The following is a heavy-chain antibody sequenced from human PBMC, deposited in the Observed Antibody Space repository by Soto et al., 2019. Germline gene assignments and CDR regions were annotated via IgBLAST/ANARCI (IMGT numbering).Heavy chain of an antibody. CDR3: AKVGWIQLWGSGGGFDY. CDR1: GFTFSSYA. CDR2: ISGSGGST. J-gene: IGHJ4*02. D-gene: IGHD5-18*01. Sequence: EVQLLESGGGLVQPGGSLRLSCAASGFTFSSYAMSWVRQAPGKGLEWVSAISGSGGSTYYADSVKGRFTISRDNSKNTLYLQMNSLRAEDTAVYYCAKVGWIQLWGSGGGFDYWGQGTLVTVSS. V-gene: IGHV3-23*01.